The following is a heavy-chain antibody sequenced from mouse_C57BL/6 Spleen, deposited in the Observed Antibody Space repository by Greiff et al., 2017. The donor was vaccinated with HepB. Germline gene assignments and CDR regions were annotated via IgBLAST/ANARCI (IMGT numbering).Heavy chain of an antibody. Sequence: VQLQESGAELVRPGTSVKVSCKASGYAFTNYLIEWVKQRPGQGLEWIGVINPGSGGTNYNEKFKGKATLTADKSSSTAYMQLSSLTSEDSAVYFCARRGIYDGYYDYAMDYWGQGTSVTVSS. CDR2: INPGSGGT. J-gene: IGHJ4*01. CDR1: GYAFTNYL. D-gene: IGHD2-3*01. V-gene: IGHV1-54*01. CDR3: ARRGIYDGYYDYAMDY.